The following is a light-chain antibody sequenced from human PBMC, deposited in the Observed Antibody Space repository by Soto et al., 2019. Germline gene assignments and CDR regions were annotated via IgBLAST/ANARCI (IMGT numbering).Light chain of an antibody. CDR1: SGDVGDYNL. CDR2: DVD. V-gene: IGLV2-14*03. CDR3: SSYTSINTRV. J-gene: IGLJ2*01. Sequence: QSALTQPASVSGSPGQSITISCTGTSGDVGDYNLVSWYQRHPGKAPKLIIYDVDHRPSGVSNRFSASKSDNTASLTISGLQAEDEADYYCSSYTSINTRVFGGGTKVTVL.